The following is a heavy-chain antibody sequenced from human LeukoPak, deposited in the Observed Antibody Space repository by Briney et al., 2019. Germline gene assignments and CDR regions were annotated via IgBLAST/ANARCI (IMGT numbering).Heavy chain of an antibody. CDR3: AEDPAAIRYYYYMDV. D-gene: IGHD2-2*02. V-gene: IGHV3-21*01. CDR1: GFTFSSYS. CDR2: ISSSSSYI. J-gene: IGHJ6*03. Sequence: GGSLRLSCAASGFTFSSYSMNWVRQAPGKGLEWVSSISSSSSYIYYADSVKGRFTISRDNSKNTLYLQMNSLRAEDTAVYYCAEDPAAIRYYYYMDVWGKGTTVTVSS.